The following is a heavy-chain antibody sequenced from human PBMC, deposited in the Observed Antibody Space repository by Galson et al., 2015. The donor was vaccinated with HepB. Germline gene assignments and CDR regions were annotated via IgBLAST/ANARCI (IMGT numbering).Heavy chain of an antibody. CDR1: GFSFSCYA. CDR2: IWYDGSIK. D-gene: IGHD3-3*01. V-gene: IGHV3-33*01. J-gene: IGHJ4*02. CDR3: ARPYYDFWSSYSRFTY. Sequence: SLRLSCAASGFSFSCYAIHWVRQAPGKGLEWVAVIWYDGSIKYYADSVEGRFTISRDNSKNTAYLQMNNLRAEDTAVYFCARPYYDFWSSYSRFTYWGQGTLVTVSS.